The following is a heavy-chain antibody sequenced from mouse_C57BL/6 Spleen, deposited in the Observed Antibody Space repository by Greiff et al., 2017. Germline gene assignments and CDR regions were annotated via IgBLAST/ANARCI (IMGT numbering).Heavy chain of an antibody. V-gene: IGHV3-6*01. Sequence: VQLKQSGPGLVKPSQSLSLTCSVTGYSITSGYYWNWIRQFPGNKLEWMGYISYDGSNNYKPSLKNRISLTRDTSKNQFCLKLNSVTTEDTATYYCARIYYGNYWYFDVWGTGTTVTVSS. D-gene: IGHD2-1*01. CDR1: GYSITSGYY. CDR3: ARIYYGNYWYFDV. J-gene: IGHJ1*03. CDR2: ISYDGSN.